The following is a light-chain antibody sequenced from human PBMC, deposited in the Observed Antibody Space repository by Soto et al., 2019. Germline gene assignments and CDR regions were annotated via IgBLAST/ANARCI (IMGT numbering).Light chain of an antibody. CDR1: QSVSTN. V-gene: IGKV3-15*01. Sequence: EIVMTQSPATLSVSPGERATLSCRASQSVSTNVAWYQQKLGQAPRLLIYGASTRATGIPARFSGSGSATEIILTINSLPSEGIANYYWQPYNKWPPVTFGPVTKVDIK. CDR2: GAS. CDR3: QPYNKWPPVT. J-gene: IGKJ3*01.